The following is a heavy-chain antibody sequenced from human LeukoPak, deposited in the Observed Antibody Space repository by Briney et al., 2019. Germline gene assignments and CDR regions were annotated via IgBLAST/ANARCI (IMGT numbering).Heavy chain of an antibody. CDR3: ARGMYYYGSGSYRFDY. CDR2: IYYSGST. J-gene: IGHJ4*02. Sequence: SETLSLTCAVYGGSFSGYYWSWIRQPPGKGLEWIGYIYYSGSTNYNPSLKSRVTISVDTSKNQFSLKLSSVTAADTAVYYCARGMYYYGSGSYRFDYWGQGTLVTVSS. D-gene: IGHD3-10*01. V-gene: IGHV4-59*01. CDR1: GGSFSGYY.